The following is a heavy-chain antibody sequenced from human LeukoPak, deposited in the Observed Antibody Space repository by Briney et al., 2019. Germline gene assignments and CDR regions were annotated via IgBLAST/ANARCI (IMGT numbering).Heavy chain of an antibody. Sequence: GGSLRLSCAASGITFSNAWMSWVRQARGKGVAWVGRIKGKTDGESTDYAAPVKGIFTISRDDSKNTLYLQMNSLKTEDTAVYYCATQKRGTSISDYWGQGTLVTVSS. CDR2: IKGKTDGEST. CDR1: GITFSNAW. CDR3: ATQKRGTSISDY. V-gene: IGHV3-15*01. J-gene: IGHJ4*02. D-gene: IGHD6-6*01.